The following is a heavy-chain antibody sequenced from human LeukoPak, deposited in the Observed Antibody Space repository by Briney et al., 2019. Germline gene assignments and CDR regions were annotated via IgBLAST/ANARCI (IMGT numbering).Heavy chain of an antibody. J-gene: IGHJ3*02. Sequence: SQTLSLTCTVSGGSISSGGYYWSWIRQPPGKGLEWIGYIYHSGSTYYNPSLKSRVTISVDRSKNQFSLKLGSVTAADTAVYYCARPRREYDFWSGYYTAFDIWGQGTMVTVSS. CDR1: GGSISSGGYY. CDR2: IYHSGST. CDR3: ARPRREYDFWSGYYTAFDI. V-gene: IGHV4-30-2*01. D-gene: IGHD3-3*01.